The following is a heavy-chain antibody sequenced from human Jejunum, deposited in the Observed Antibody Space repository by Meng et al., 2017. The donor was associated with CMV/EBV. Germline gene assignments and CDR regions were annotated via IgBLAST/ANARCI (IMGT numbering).Heavy chain of an antibody. V-gene: IGHV3-30-3*01. Sequence: EHVAGVGPAGSTLSLSWCVSGFSFGNSFSGWVWQGPGKGLEWVAVFSYDGDNKGYAEYVPGRFTLSRENSGNTLSLQMDSLRAEATALYYCARDLVQIWSYVGILESWGQGTLVTVSS. CDR2: FSYDGDNK. CDR1: GFSFGNSF. J-gene: IGHJ4*02. CDR3: ARDLVQIWSYVGILES. D-gene: IGHD2/OR15-2a*01.